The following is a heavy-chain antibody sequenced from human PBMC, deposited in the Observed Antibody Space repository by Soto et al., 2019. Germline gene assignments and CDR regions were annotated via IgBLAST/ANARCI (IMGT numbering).Heavy chain of an antibody. CDR1: GFTFSSYA. J-gene: IGHJ4*02. V-gene: IGHV3-23*01. D-gene: IGHD3-3*01. CDR2: ISGSGGST. CDR3: AKPGQIRFLKWSPSLKEGFDY. Sequence: GGSLRLSCAASGFTFSSYAMSWVRQAPGKGLEWVSAISGSGGSTYYADSVKGRFTISRDNSKNTLYLQMNSLRAEDTAVYYCAKPGQIRFLKWSPSLKEGFDYWGQGTLVTVSS.